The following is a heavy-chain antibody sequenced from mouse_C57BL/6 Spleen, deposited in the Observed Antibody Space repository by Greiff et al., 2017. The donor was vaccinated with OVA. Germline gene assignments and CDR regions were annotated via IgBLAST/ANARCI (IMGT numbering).Heavy chain of an antibody. D-gene: IGHD3-3*01. CDR3: AREGGRGGAMDY. CDR1: GYAFTNYL. CDR2: INPGSGGT. Sequence: QVQLQQSGAELVRPGTSVKVSCKASGYAFTNYLIEWVKQRPGQGLEWIGVINPGSGGTNYNEKFKGKATLTADKSSSTAYMQLSSLTSEDSAVYFCAREGGRGGAMDYWGQGTSVTVSS. J-gene: IGHJ4*01. V-gene: IGHV1-54*01.